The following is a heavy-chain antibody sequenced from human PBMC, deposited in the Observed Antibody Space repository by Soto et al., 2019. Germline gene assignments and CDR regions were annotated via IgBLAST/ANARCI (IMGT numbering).Heavy chain of an antibody. CDR3: ASGVVDFDY. J-gene: IGHJ4*02. CDR2: INPSGGST. CDR1: GGSYSSYA. V-gene: IGHV1-46*01. D-gene: IGHD3-3*01. Sequence: SVKVSCEASGGSYSSYAISWVRQAPGQGLEWMGIINPSGGSTSYAQKFQGRVTMTRDTSTSTVYMELSSLRSEDTAVYYCASGVVDFDYWGQGTLVTVSS.